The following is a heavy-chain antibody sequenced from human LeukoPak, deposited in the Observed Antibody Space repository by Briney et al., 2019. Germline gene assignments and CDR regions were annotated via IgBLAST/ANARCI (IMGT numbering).Heavy chain of an antibody. Sequence: GGSLRLSCAASGFTFSSYSMNWVRQAPGKGLEWVSFISSSSSTIYYADSVKGRFTISRDNAKNSLYLQMNSLRAEDTAVYYCARDRGGSYSAIDYWGQGTLVTVSS. V-gene: IGHV3-48*04. CDR2: ISSSSSTI. J-gene: IGHJ4*02. D-gene: IGHD2-15*01. CDR1: GFTFSSYS. CDR3: ARDRGGSYSAIDY.